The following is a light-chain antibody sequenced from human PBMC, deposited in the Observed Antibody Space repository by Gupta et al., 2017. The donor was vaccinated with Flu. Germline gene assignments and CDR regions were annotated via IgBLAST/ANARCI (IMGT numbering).Light chain of an antibody. V-gene: IGKV2-30*01. CDR2: KVS. CDR1: QSLVYKNGITY. J-gene: IGKJ2*03. CDR3: SRGKHRWS. Sequence: DVVMSQSPLSLSVTLGQAASISCRSSQSLVYKNGITYLTWFQQRPGQSPRRLIYKVSKRDYGVPDRFSGRGSVTDFTLKSSRGEAEDVGVYYVSRGKHRWSFGQGTRLEI.